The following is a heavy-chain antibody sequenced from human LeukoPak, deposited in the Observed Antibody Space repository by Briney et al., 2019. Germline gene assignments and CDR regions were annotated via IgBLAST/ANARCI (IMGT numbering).Heavy chain of an antibody. Sequence: GGSLRLSCAASGFTFSSYAMSWVRQAPGKGLEWVSATSGSGGSTCYADSVKGRFTISRDNSKNTLYLQMNSLRAEDTAVYYCAKVPYYDFWSGYYKQYYFDYWGQGTLVTVSS. V-gene: IGHV3-23*01. CDR1: GFTFSSYA. D-gene: IGHD3-3*01. J-gene: IGHJ4*02. CDR3: AKVPYYDFWSGYYKQYYFDY. CDR2: TSGSGGST.